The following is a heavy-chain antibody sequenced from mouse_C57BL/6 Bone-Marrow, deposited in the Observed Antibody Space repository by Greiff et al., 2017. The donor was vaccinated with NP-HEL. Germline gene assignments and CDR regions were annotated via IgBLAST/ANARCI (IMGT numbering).Heavy chain of an antibody. J-gene: IGHJ2*01. V-gene: IGHV1-82*01. Sequence: QVQLKQSGPELVKPGASVKISCKASGYAFSSSWMNWVKQRPGKGLEWIGRIYPGDGDTNSNGKFKGKATLTADKSSSTAYMQLSSLTSEDSAVYFCARLDSSGPYYFDYWGQGTTLTVSS. D-gene: IGHD3-2*02. CDR1: GYAFSSSW. CDR2: IYPGDGDT. CDR3: ARLDSSGPYYFDY.